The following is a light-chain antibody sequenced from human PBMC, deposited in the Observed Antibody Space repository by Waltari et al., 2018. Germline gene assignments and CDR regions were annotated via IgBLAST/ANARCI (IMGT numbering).Light chain of an antibody. CDR2: EAS. Sequence: CRASQCVSDWLAWDQHKPGKAPKVLIYEASSLKSGVPSRFSGSGSGTEFTLTISSLQPDDFATYYCQQYNDYGTWTFGQGTKVEIK. CDR3: QQYNDYGTWT. J-gene: IGKJ1*01. V-gene: IGKV1-5*03. CDR1: QCVSDW.